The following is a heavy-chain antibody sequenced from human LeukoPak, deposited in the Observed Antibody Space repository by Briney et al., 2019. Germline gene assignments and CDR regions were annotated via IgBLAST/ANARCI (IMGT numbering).Heavy chain of an antibody. Sequence: GGPLRLSCAASGFTFSGSAMHWVRQASGKGLEWVGRIIRKANSYATAYAAWVKGRFTISRDDSKNTANLQMNSLKTEDTAVYYCTRLCDYYYPLFDYWGQGTLVTV. CDR2: IIRKANSYAT. CDR1: GFTFSGSA. CDR3: TRLCDYYYPLFDY. D-gene: IGHD3-22*01. J-gene: IGHJ4*02. V-gene: IGHV3-73*01.